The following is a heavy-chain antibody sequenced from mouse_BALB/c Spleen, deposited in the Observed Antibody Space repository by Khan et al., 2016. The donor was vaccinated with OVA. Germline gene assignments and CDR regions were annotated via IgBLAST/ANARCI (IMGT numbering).Heavy chain of an antibody. J-gene: IGHJ2*01. CDR2: IWAGGST. Sequence: VQLQESGPGLVAPSQSLSITCTVSGFSLANYGVHWVRQPPGKGLEWLGVIWAGGSTKYNSALMSRLSISKDNSKSQVSLKMNSLQTDDTAMYYCARETYYRYEGGTYYFDYWGQGTTLTVSS. CDR3: ARETYYRYEGGTYYFDY. D-gene: IGHD2-14*01. CDR1: GFSLANYG. V-gene: IGHV2-9*02.